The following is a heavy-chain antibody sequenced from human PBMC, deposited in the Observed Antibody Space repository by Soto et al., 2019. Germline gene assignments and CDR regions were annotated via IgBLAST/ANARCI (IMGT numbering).Heavy chain of an antibody. CDR3: ARGPLETQLGYCSSTSCYPDYYWFDP. CDR2: MNPNSGNT. Sequence: QVPLVQSGAEVKKPGASVKVSCKASGYTFTSYDINWVRQATGQGLEWMGWMNPNSGNTGYAQKFQGRVTMTRNTSISTAYMELSSLRSEDTAVYYCARGPLETQLGYCSSTSCYPDYYWFDPWGQGTLVTVSS. CDR1: GYTFTSYD. V-gene: IGHV1-8*01. D-gene: IGHD2-2*01. J-gene: IGHJ5*02.